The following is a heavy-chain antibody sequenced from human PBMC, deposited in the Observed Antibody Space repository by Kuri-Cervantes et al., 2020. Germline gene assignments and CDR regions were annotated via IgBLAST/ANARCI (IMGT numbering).Heavy chain of an antibody. Sequence: GESLKISCAASGFTFSSYGVHWVRQAPGKGLEWVAAIAYDGSAEYYVDSLKGRFTISRDNSKNTLYLQMNSLRAEDTAVYYCARSRGLYEAPYYFDYWGQGTLVTVSS. CDR3: ARSRGLYEAPYYFDY. CDR2: IAYDGSAE. V-gene: IGHV3-30*03. CDR1: GFTFSSYG. D-gene: IGHD2-8*01. J-gene: IGHJ4*02.